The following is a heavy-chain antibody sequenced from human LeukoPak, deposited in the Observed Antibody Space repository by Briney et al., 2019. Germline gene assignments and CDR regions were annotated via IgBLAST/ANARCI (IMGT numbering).Heavy chain of an antibody. D-gene: IGHD1-26*01. CDR1: GITVSTNY. J-gene: IGHJ4*02. V-gene: IGHV3-66*02. CDR3: AKEGTPPSQWELLV. Sequence: GGSLRLSCAASGITVSTNYMSWVRQAPGKGLEWVSIIYSGGATFYADSVKGRFTISRDNSKNTLYLQMNSLRAEDTAVYYCAKEGTPPSQWELLVWGQGTLVTVSS. CDR2: IYSGGAT.